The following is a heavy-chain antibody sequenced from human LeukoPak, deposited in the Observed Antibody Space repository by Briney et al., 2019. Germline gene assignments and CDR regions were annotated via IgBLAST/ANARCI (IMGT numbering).Heavy chain of an antibody. D-gene: IGHD1-14*01. CDR1: GFTVTNAW. J-gene: IGHJ4*02. CDR3: TTRAPDELVPR. CDR2: MKSESGGGAT. Sequence: PGGSLRLSCAASGFTVTNAWMHWVRQAPGKGLEWVGRMKSESGGGATDYAAPVKGRFTISRDDSKNMLYLQMNRLKTEDTAVYYCTTRAPDELVPRWGQGTLVTVSS. V-gene: IGHV3-15*07.